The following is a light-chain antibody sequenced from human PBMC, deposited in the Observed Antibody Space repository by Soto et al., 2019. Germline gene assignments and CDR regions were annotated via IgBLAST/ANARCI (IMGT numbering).Light chain of an antibody. V-gene: IGKV3-15*01. Sequence: DIVLTQSPGALSLSPGERTTLSCRASQSVSSSYLAWYQQKPGQAPRLLIYSASTRATGIPARFSGSGSGTEFTLTISSLQSEDFAVYYCQQYNNWPPITFGQGTRLEI. CDR3: QQYNNWPPIT. J-gene: IGKJ5*01. CDR2: SAS. CDR1: QSVSSSY.